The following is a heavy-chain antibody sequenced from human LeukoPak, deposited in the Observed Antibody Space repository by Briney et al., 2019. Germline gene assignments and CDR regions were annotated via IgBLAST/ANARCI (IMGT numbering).Heavy chain of an antibody. Sequence: ASVTVSCKASGYTFTGYYMHWVRQAPGQGLEWMGWINPNSGGTNYAQKFQGRVTMTRDTSISTAYMELSRLRSDDTAVYYCPRDAGDYEGAFDIWGQGTMVTVSS. V-gene: IGHV1-2*02. CDR3: PRDAGDYEGAFDI. CDR2: INPNSGGT. J-gene: IGHJ3*02. D-gene: IGHD4-17*01. CDR1: GYTFTGYY.